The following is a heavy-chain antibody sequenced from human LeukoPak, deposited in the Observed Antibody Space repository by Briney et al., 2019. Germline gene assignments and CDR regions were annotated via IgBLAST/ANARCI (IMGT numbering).Heavy chain of an antibody. D-gene: IGHD5-12*01. CDR1: GGSISSYY. Sequence: NPSETLSLTCTVSGGSISSYYWSWIRQPPGKGLEWIGHIYYSGSTNYNPSLKSRVTISVDTSKNHFSLKLTSVTAADTAVYYCARARYSYGGFCDYWGQGTLVTVSS. J-gene: IGHJ4*02. V-gene: IGHV4-59*01. CDR3: ARARYSYGGFCDY. CDR2: IYYSGST.